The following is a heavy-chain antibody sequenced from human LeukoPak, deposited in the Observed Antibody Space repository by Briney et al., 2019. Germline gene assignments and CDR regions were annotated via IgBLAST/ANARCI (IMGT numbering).Heavy chain of an antibody. Sequence: GGSLRLSCAASGFTVSSNYMSWVRQAPGKGLEWVSVIYSGGSTYYADSVKGRFTISRDNSKNTLYLQMNSLRAEDTAVYYCASGGYSYGDPFDYWGQGTLVTVSS. CDR3: ASGGYSYGDPFDY. D-gene: IGHD5-18*01. CDR2: IYSGGST. V-gene: IGHV3-53*01. CDR1: GFTVSSNY. J-gene: IGHJ4*02.